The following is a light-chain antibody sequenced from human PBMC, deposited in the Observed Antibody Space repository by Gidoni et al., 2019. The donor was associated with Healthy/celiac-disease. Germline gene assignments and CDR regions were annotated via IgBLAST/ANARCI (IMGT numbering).Light chain of an antibody. CDR3: QQYYSTPPT. V-gene: IGKV4-1*01. CDR2: WAS. CDR1: QSVLYSSNNKNY. J-gene: IGKJ3*01. Sequence: DIVMTQSPDPLAVSLGERATINCKSSQSVLYSSNNKNYLAWYQQKPGQPPKLLIYWASTRESGVPDRFSGSGSGTDFTLTISSLQAEDVAVYYCQQYYSTPPTFGPGTKVEIK.